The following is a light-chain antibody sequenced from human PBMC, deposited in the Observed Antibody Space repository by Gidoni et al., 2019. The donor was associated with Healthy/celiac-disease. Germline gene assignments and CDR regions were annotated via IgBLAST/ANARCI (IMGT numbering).Light chain of an antibody. CDR3: QQYDNLPMCS. J-gene: IGKJ2*04. Sequence: DIQMTQSPSSLSASVGDRVTITCQASQAISNYLNWYQQKPGKAPKLLIYDASNLETGVPSRFSGSGSGTDFTFTISSLQPEGIATYYCQQYDNLPMCSFGQGTKLEIK. V-gene: IGKV1-33*01. CDR2: DAS. CDR1: QAISNY.